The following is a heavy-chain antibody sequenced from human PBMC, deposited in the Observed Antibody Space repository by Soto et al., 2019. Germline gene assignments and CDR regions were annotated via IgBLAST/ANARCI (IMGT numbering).Heavy chain of an antibody. Sequence: PLRLSCAASEFTFSSYGMHWVLQTPFKLLEFLSVILYDVSNKYYADSVKGRFTISRDNSKNTLYLQMNSLGAEDTAVYYFARGLGWELSWSANWFEPGGQGTLVTVSS. CDR2: ILYDVSNK. J-gene: IGHJ5*02. CDR1: EFTFSSYG. D-gene: IGHD1-26*01. CDR3: ARGLGWELSWSANWFEP. V-gene: IGHV3-33*01.